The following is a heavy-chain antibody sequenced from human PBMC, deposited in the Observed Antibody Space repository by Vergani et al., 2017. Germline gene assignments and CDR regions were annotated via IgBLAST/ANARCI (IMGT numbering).Heavy chain of an antibody. CDR3: ASGELGFGELSYNWFDP. V-gene: IGHV3-33*01. CDR1: GFTFSSYG. CDR2: IWYDGSNK. Sequence: QVQLVESGGGVVQPGRSLRLSCAASGFTFSSYGMHWVRQAPGKGLEWVAVIWYDGSNKYYADSVKGRFTISRDNSKNTLYLQMNSLRAEDTTVYYCASGELGFGELSYNWFDPWGQGTLVTVSS. D-gene: IGHD3-10*01. J-gene: IGHJ5*02.